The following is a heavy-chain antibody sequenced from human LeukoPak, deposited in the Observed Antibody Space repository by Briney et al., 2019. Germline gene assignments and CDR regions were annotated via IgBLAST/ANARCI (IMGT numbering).Heavy chain of an antibody. CDR2: ISSSGSTI. CDR1: GFTFSSYS. CDR3: ARDTTAAAPVNYMDV. D-gene: IGHD6-13*01. V-gene: IGHV3-48*04. J-gene: IGHJ6*03. Sequence: GGSLRLSCAASGFTFSSYSMNWVRQAPGKGLEWVSSISSSGSTIYYADSVKGRFTISRDNAKNSLYLQMNSLRAEDTAVYYCARDTTAAAPVNYMDVWGKGTTVTVSS.